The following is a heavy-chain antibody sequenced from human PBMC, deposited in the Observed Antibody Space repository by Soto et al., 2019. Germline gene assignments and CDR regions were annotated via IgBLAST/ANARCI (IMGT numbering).Heavy chain of an antibody. J-gene: IGHJ3*02. CDR1: GFTFTTYS. CDR2: ISSSSNYI. Sequence: EVHLVESGGGLVKPGGSLRLSCAASGFTFTTYSMNWVRQAPGKGLEWVSSISSSSNYIYYADSVKGRFTISRDNAKNSLYLQMNSLRAEDTAVYYCARDSASYGSAFAIWGQGTMVTVSS. CDR3: ARDSASYGSAFAI. V-gene: IGHV3-21*01. D-gene: IGHD5-18*01.